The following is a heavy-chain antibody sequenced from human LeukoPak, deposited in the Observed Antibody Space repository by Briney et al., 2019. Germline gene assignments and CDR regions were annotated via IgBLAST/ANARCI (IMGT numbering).Heavy chain of an antibody. V-gene: IGHV3-23*01. CDR1: GFTFSSYA. CDR3: ARGVNYYDSSGYYGY. J-gene: IGHJ4*02. Sequence: GGSLRLSCAASGFTFSSYAMSWVRQAPGKGLEWVSAISGSGGSTYYADSVKGRFTFSRDNAKNSLYLQMNSLRAEDTAVYYCARGVNYYDSSGYYGYWGQGTLVTVSS. CDR2: ISGSGGST. D-gene: IGHD3-22*01.